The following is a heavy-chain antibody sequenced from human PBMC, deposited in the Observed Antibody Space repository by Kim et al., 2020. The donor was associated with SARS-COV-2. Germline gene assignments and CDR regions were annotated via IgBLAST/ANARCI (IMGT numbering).Heavy chain of an antibody. Sequence: SETLSLTCTVSGYSISSGYYWGWIRQPPGKGLEWIGSIYHSGSTYYNPSLKSRVTISVDTSKNQFSLKLSSVTAADTAVYYCARDPYDDSSGYYLHRYFDYWGQGTLVTVSS. CDR2: IYHSGST. V-gene: IGHV4-38-2*02. CDR3: ARDPYDDSSGYYLHRYFDY. J-gene: IGHJ4*02. CDR1: GYSISSGYY. D-gene: IGHD3-22*01.